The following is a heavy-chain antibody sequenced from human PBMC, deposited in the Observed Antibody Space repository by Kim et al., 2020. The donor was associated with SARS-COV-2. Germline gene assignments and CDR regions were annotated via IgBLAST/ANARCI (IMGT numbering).Heavy chain of an antibody. CDR3: ARGPYPAL. CDR2: IYYIGRT. Sequence: SETLSLTCTVLGGSISSYYWSWIRQPPGKGLEWIGYIYYIGRTNYNPPLKSRVTISVDTSKTQSSLKLSSVTAADTAAYYCARGPYPALWGQGTLVTASS. J-gene: IGHJ4*02. V-gene: IGHV4-59*01. CDR1: GGSISSYY.